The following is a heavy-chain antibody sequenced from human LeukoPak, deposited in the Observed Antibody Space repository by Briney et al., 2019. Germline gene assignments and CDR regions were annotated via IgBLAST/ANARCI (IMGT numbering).Heavy chain of an antibody. Sequence: GASVKVSCKASGYTFTSYGISWVRQAPGQGLEWMGWISAYNGNTNYAQKLQGRVTMTTDTSTSTAYMELRSLRSDDTAVYYCARDRYCSNTSCYDVWFGEFDYWGQGTLVTVSS. D-gene: IGHD2-2*01. CDR2: ISAYNGNT. J-gene: IGHJ4*02. V-gene: IGHV1-18*01. CDR3: ARDRYCSNTSCYDVWFGEFDY. CDR1: GYTFTSYG.